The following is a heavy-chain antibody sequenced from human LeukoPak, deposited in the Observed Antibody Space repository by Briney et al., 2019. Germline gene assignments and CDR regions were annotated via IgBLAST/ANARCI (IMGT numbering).Heavy chain of an antibody. J-gene: IGHJ4*02. Sequence: SETLSLTCTVSGGSISSSSYYWGWIRQPPGKGLEWIGSIYYSGSTYYNPSLKSRVTISVDTSKNQFSLKLSSVTAADTAVYYCASGESKQWLVDYWGQGTLVTVSS. CDR3: ASGESKQWLVDY. D-gene: IGHD6-19*01. CDR2: IYYSGST. V-gene: IGHV4-39*07. CDR1: GGSISSSSYY.